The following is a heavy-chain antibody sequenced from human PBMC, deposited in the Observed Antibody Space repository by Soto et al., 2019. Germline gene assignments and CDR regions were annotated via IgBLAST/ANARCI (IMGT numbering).Heavy chain of an antibody. CDR3: ARYIPGVRYYGMDV. Sequence: GGSLRLSCAASGFTFSSYAMKWVRQAPGKGLEWVSLIGESGTPTYYADSVKGRFTISRDNSGNTLFLEMYSLRAEDTTVYYCARYIPGVRYYGMDVWGQGTTVTVSS. CDR1: GFTFSSYA. D-gene: IGHD2-2*01. CDR2: IGESGTPT. V-gene: IGHV3-23*01. J-gene: IGHJ6*02.